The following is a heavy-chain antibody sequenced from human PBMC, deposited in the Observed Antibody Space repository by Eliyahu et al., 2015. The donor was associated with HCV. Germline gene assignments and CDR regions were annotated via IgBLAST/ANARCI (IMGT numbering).Heavy chain of an antibody. V-gene: IGHV4-4*07. CDR2: IYTSGNT. CDR3: ARDFDYWTGYFVY. D-gene: IGHD3/OR15-3a*01. Sequence: QVQLQESGPGLVKPSETLSLPCTVSXGSIGTYPWSWIRXPAGKGLEWIGHIYTSGNTKYNPSLKSRLTMSIDTSKSQFSXRLTSVTAADTAVYYCARDFDYWTGYFVYWGPGILVTVSS. CDR1: XGSIGTYP. J-gene: IGHJ4*02.